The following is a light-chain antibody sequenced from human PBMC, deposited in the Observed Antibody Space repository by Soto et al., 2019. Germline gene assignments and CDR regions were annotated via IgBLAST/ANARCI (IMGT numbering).Light chain of an antibody. CDR1: QSISSY. V-gene: IGKV1-39*01. CDR3: QQSYSIPWT. J-gene: IGKJ1*01. Sequence: DIQMTQSPSSLSASVGDRVTITCRASQSISSYLNWYQQKPGKAPKVLIYAASSLQSGIPSRFSGSGSGTDFTLTISILQPEDFATYYCQQSYSIPWTFGQGTKVEIK. CDR2: AAS.